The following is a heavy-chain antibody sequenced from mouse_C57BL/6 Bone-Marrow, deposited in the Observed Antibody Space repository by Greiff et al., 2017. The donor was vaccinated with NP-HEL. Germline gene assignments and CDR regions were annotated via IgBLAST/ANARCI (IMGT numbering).Heavy chain of an antibody. CDR1: GYTFTTYP. CDR2: FHPYNDDT. CDR3: ARSSNFDYAMDY. V-gene: IGHV1-47*01. D-gene: IGHD1-1*01. Sequence: QVQLQQSGAELVKPGASVKMSCKASGYTFTTYPIEWMKQSHGKCLEWIGNFHPYNDDTKYNEKFKGKATLTVAKSSITVYFDLILLSSDYSSVFDGARSSNFDYAMDYWGQGNSVTVSA. J-gene: IGHJ4*01.